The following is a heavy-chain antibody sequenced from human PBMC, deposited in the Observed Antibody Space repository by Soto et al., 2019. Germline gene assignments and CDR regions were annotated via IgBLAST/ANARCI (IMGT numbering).Heavy chain of an antibody. CDR2: ISGSSGGST. Sequence: PVRSRRLSCAASGFTFSTYAMNLVLQAPGKGLEWVSYISGSSGGSTYYADSVKGRFTISRDNSKNTLFLQMNSLRVEDTAVYYCAKVRRFPGGLRSLFRGQGSLVTLSS. J-gene: IGHJ4*02. CDR3: AKVRRFPGGLRSLF. CDR1: GFTFSTYA. D-gene: IGHD3-10*01. V-gene: IGHV3-23*01.